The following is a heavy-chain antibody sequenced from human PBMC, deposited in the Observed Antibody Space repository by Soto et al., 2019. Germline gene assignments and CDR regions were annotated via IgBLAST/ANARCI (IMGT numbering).Heavy chain of an antibody. CDR3: AVYSSRMYSSSWYPGFRLVT. CDR2: IYYSGST. V-gene: IGHV4-31*03. CDR1: GGSISSGGYY. J-gene: IGHJ5*02. Sequence: SETLSLTCTVSGGSISSGGYYWSWIRQHPGKGLEWIGYIYYSGSTYYNPSLKSRVTISVDTSKNQFSLKLSSVTAADTAVYYCAVYSSRMYSSSWYPGFRLVTWGQGTLVTVSS. D-gene: IGHD6-13*01.